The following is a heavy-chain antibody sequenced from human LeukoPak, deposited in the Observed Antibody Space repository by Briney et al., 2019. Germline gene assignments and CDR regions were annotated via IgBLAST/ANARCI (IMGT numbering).Heavy chain of an antibody. J-gene: IGHJ6*02. D-gene: IGHD3-16*01. CDR3: DRGGGLDV. Sequence: PGGSLRLSCAASGLTFSSHWMHWVRQAPGKGRVWVSLITNDGSSTTYADSVKGRFTIATDNAKNMLYLQMNRLRTEDTAINVSDRGGGLDVWAQGATVRVSS. CDR2: ITNDGSST. CDR1: GLTFSSHW. V-gene: IGHV3-74*01.